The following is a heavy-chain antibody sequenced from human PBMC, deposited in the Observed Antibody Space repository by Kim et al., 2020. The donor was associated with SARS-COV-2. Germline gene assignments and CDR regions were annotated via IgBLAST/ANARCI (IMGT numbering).Heavy chain of an antibody. V-gene: IGHV5-51*01. D-gene: IGHD4-4*01. CDR2: IYPRESHV. CDR3: ATGPGVLTNYYFDF. Sequence: GESLKISCHTSGSKVSTYWIGWVRQLPGKGLELMGVIYPRESHVRYSQSFQGLVTISADGSGAFVQWSALKVSDTAFYYCATGPGVLTNYYFDFWGQGTLVTVSS. CDR1: GSKVSTYW. J-gene: IGHJ4*02.